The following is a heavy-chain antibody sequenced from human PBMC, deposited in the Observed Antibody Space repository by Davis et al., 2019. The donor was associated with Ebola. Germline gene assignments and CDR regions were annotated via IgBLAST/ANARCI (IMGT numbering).Heavy chain of an antibody. Sequence: GESLKISCAASGFTFSSYAMSWVRQAPGKGLEWVSAIRGSGGTTYYADSVKGRFTISRDNSKNTLYLQMNSLRAEDTAVYFCARGVYSSSLSPFDCWGQGTLVTVSS. CDR3: ARGVYSSSLSPFDC. D-gene: IGHD6-13*01. J-gene: IGHJ4*02. CDR2: IRGSGGTT. V-gene: IGHV3-23*01. CDR1: GFTFSSYA.